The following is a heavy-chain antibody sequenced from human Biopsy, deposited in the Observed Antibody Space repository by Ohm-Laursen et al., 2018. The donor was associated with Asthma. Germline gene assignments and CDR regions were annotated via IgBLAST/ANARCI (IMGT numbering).Heavy chain of an antibody. V-gene: IGHV1-69*01. CDR1: GGTFNTYV. D-gene: IGHD2-2*01. J-gene: IGHJ4*02. CDR3: ARKAGSCISRTCYSLDF. CDR2: INSVFGTT. Sequence: GSSVKVSCKSLGGTFNTYVIGRVRQAPGQGLEWMGGINSVFGTTTYPQKFQGRVTITADDSTSTVYMELSSLRSEDTAVYYCARKAGSCISRTCYSLDFWGQGTLVTVSS.